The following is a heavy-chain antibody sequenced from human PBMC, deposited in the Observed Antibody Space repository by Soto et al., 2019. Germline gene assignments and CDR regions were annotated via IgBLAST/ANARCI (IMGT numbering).Heavy chain of an antibody. CDR1: GFTFSDYY. V-gene: IGHV3-11*01. D-gene: IGHD1-20*01. Sequence: GGSLRLSCAASGFTFSDYYMSWIRQAPGKGLEWVSYISSSGSTIYYADSVKGRFTISRDNAKNSLYLQMNSLRAEDTAVYYCATRITGTQDYYYGMDVWGQGTTVTVSS. CDR3: ATRITGTQDYYYGMDV. CDR2: ISSSGSTI. J-gene: IGHJ6*02.